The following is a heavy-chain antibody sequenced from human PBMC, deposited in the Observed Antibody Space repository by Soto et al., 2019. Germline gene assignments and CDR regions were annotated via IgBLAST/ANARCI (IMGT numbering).Heavy chain of an antibody. D-gene: IGHD3-10*01. J-gene: IGHJ6*02. V-gene: IGHV3-66*01. Sequence: EVQLVESGGGLVQPGGSLRLSCAASGFTVSSNYMSWVRQAPGKGLEWVSVIYSGGSTYYADSVKGRFTISRDNSKNTLYLQMNSLRAEDTAVYYRTYYYGSGSSYGMYVWGQGTTVTVSS. CDR2: IYSGGST. CDR1: GFTVSSNY. CDR3: TYYYGSGSSYGMYV.